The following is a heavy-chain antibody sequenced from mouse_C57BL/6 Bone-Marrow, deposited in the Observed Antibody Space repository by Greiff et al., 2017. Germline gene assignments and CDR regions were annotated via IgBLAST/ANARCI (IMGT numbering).Heavy chain of an antibody. CDR1: GFTFSDYG. CDR3: ARPYYYAMDY. J-gene: IGHJ4*01. CDR2: ISSGSSTI. Sequence: EVMLVESGGGLVKPGGSLKLSCAASGFTFSDYGMHWVRQAPEKGLEWVAYISSGSSTIYYADTVKGRFTITRDNANNTLFLQMTSLRSEDTAMYYGARPYYYAMDYWGQGTSVTVSS. V-gene: IGHV5-17*01.